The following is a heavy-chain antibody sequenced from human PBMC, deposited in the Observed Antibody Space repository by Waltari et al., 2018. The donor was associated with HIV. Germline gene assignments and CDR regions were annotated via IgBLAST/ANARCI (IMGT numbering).Heavy chain of an antibody. CDR1: GYTFTAYY. CDR3: ARESPRGNYIDY. V-gene: IGHV1-2*06. CDR2: INPNSGGT. J-gene: IGHJ4*02. D-gene: IGHD1-7*01. Sequence: QVQLVQSGAEVKKPGASVKVSCKASGYTFTAYYMHWVRQAPGQGLEWMGRINPNSGGTNNAQNFQGRVSMTRDTSFSTAYMELTRLRSDDTAVYYCARESPRGNYIDYWGQGTLVTVSS.